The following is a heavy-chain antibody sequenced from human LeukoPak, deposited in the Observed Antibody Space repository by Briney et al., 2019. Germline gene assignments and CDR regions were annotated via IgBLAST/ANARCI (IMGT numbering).Heavy chain of an antibody. CDR2: ISSSSNTI. CDR1: GVIFNTCC. CDR3: SSAKRADLFSSDYYYDYMDV. V-gene: IGHV3-48*01. D-gene: IGHD2/OR15-2a*01. J-gene: IGHJ6*03. Sequence: PGGSLRLSCIVSGVIFNTCCINWSRQAPGKGLEWVSYISSSSNTIHYADSVKGRFTISRDNDKNSLYFSMNSLRVKATAVYFCSSAKRADLFSSDYYYDYMDVWGKGTTVTVSS.